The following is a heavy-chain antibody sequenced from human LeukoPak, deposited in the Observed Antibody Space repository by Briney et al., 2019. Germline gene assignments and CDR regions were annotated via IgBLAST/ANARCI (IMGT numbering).Heavy chain of an antibody. CDR3: AKDKAYCGGGTCRRDYCGLDV. CDR1: GFNFDDCA. D-gene: IGHD2-21*01. J-gene: IGHJ6*02. Sequence: PGWSLRLSCAASGFNFDDCAMHWVRQVPGKGLEWVSGTNWDGNNIGYAGSVKGRFSISRDNAKNSLYLQMNSLRAEDTAFYFCAKDKAYCGGGTCRRDYCGLDVWGQGTTVTVSS. V-gene: IGHV3-9*01. CDR2: TNWDGNNI.